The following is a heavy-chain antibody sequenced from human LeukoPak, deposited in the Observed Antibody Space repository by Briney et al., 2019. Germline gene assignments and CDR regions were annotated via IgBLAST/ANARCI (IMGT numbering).Heavy chain of an antibody. Sequence: ASVKVSCKASGYTFTSYGISWVRQAPGQGLEWMGWISAYNGNTNYAQKLQGRVTMTRDTSISTAYMELSRLRSDDTAVYYCARSPTTDHGRYYYYMDVWGKGTTVTVSS. V-gene: IGHV1-18*01. D-gene: IGHD1-26*01. J-gene: IGHJ6*03. CDR1: GYTFTSYG. CDR2: ISAYNGNT. CDR3: ARSPTTDHGRYYYYMDV.